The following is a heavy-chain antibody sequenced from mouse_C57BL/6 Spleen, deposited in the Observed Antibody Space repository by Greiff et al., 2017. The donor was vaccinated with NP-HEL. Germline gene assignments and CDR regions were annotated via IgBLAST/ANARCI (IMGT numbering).Heavy chain of an antibody. Sequence: EVQLVESGGGLVQPGGSLKLSCAASGFTFSDSYMYWVRQTPEKRLEWVAYISNGGGSTYYPDTVKGRFTISRDNAKNTLYLQMSRLKTEDTAMYYCARHSYDGYDDYWGQGTTLTVSS. CDR3: ARHSYDGYDDY. CDR2: ISNGGGST. D-gene: IGHD2-3*01. V-gene: IGHV5-12*01. J-gene: IGHJ2*01. CDR1: GFTFSDSY.